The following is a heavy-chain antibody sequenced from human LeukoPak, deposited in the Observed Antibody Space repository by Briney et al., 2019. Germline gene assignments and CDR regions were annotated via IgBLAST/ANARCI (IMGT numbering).Heavy chain of an antibody. CDR3: ARGLLNCSGGSCYESSLDY. CDR1: GGSFSGYY. Sequence: SETLSLTCAVYGGSFSGYYWSWIRQPPGKGLDWIGEINHSGSTNYNPSLKSRVTISVDTSKNQFSLKLNSVTAADTAVYYCARGLLNCSGGSCYESSLDYWGQGTLVPVSS. CDR2: INHSGST. J-gene: IGHJ4*02. D-gene: IGHD2-15*01. V-gene: IGHV4-34*01.